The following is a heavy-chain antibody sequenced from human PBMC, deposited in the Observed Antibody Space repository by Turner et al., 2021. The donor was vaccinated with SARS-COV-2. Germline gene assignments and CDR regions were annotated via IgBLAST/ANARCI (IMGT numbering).Heavy chain of an antibody. D-gene: IGHD2-21*02. CDR2: SKHSGST. CDR1: GGSFSCYY. CDR3: ARGPYAVTGPFDY. Sequence: VQLQQSGAGLLMPSDTLSLTYAVYGGSFSCYYCSWFRQPPGKVREWIGESKHSGSTNYNPSIKSRVTIAVDTSKNHTSLKLSTVTAADTAVYYCARGPYAVTGPFDYWGQGTLVTVSS. J-gene: IGHJ4*02. V-gene: IGHV4-34*01.